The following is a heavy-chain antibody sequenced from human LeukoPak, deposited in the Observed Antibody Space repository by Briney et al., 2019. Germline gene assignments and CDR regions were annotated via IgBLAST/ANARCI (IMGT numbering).Heavy chain of an antibody. D-gene: IGHD6-6*01. J-gene: IGHJ6*03. CDR2: TIPIFGTA. CDR3: ARSFGVAARPGYYYYMDV. V-gene: IGHV1-69*05. Sequence: ASVKVSCKASGGTFSSYAISWVRQAPGQGLEWMGGTIPIFGTANYAQKFQGRVTITTDESTSTAYMELRSLRSDDTAVYYCARSFGVAARPGYYYYMDVWGKGTTVTVSS. CDR1: GGTFSSYA.